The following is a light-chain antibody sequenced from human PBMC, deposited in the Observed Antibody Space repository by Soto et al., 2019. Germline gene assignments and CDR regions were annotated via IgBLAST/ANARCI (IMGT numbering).Light chain of an antibody. CDR2: TAS. CDR3: QQTYSTPPGA. V-gene: IGKV1-39*01. Sequence: GGRVTITCRASQSISNYLNCYQQKPGKAPKVLIYTASSLQSGAPSRFSGSGSGTDFTLSISSLQPEDFATYYCQQTYSTPPGAFGQGTKVDIK. J-gene: IGKJ1*01. CDR1: QSISNY.